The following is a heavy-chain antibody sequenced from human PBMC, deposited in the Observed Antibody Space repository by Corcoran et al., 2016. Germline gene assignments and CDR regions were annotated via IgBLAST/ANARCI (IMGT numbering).Heavy chain of an antibody. Sequence: QLQLQESGPGLVKPSETLSLTCNVSGGSISSNSYYWGWIRQPQGKGLEWIGSIYYSGGTYYNTSLKSRVTISVETSKNQFYLKLSSVNAANTAVYYCSRSWDYYDSMCYSNWFDPWGQGTLVTVSS. CDR2: IYYSGGT. CDR3: SRSWDYYDSMCYSNWFDP. V-gene: IGHV4-39*07. CDR1: GGSISSNSYY. J-gene: IGHJ5*02. D-gene: IGHD3-22*01.